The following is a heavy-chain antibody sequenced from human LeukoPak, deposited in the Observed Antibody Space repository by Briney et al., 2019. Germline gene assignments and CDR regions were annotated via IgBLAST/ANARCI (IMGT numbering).Heavy chain of an antibody. CDR1: GFTFSSYA. D-gene: IGHD1-26*01. CDR2: ISGSGGST. Sequence: PGGSLRLSCAASGFTFSSYAMSWVRQAPGKGLEWVSAISGSGGSTYYADSVKGRFTISRDNSKNTLYLQMNSLRAEDTAVYYCAREGGSYPRGDYYYGMDVWGQGTTVTVSS. CDR3: AREGGSYPRGDYYYGMDV. V-gene: IGHV3-23*01. J-gene: IGHJ6*02.